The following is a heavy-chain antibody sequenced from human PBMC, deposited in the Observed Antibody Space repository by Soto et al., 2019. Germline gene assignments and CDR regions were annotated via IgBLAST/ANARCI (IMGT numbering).Heavy chain of an antibody. D-gene: IGHD4-17*01. J-gene: IGHJ4*02. CDR3: ARRYGDYASTYEPQYYFDY. CDR2: IYYSGST. V-gene: IGHV4-59*08. Sequence: SETLSLTCTVSGGSISSYYWSWIRQPPGKGLEWIGYIYYSGSTNYNPSLKSRVTISVDTSKNQFSLKLSSVTAADTAVYYCARRYGDYASTYEPQYYFDYWGQGTLVTVSS. CDR1: GGSISSYY.